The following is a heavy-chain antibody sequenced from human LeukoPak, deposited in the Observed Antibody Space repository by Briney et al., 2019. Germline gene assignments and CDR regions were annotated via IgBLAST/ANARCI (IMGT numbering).Heavy chain of an antibody. CDR2: INHSGST. Sequence: SETLSLTCAVYGGSFRGYYWSWIRQPPGKGLEWIGEINHSGSTNYNPSLKSRVTISVDTSKNQFSLKLSSVTAADTAVYYCARGKARAGKRVERAPFDYWGQGTLVTVFS. D-gene: IGHD6-13*01. CDR1: GGSFRGYY. V-gene: IGHV4-34*01. J-gene: IGHJ4*02. CDR3: ARGKARAGKRVERAPFDY.